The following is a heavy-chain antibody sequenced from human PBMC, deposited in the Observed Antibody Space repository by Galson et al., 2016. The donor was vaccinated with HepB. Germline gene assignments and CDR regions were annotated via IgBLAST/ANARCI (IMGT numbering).Heavy chain of an antibody. J-gene: IGHJ5*02. V-gene: IGHV4-59*01. D-gene: IGHD6-25*01. CDR3: AKLQRGPWRLDP. CDR2: IQYSGTT. CDR1: GGSISSYQ. Sequence: LSLTCTVSGGSISSYQWSWIRQSPGKGLECIGYIQYSGTTNYNPSLKSRVTILVDTSKNQFSLKVTSVTTADTAVYFCAKLQRGPWRLDPWGQGTLVTVSS.